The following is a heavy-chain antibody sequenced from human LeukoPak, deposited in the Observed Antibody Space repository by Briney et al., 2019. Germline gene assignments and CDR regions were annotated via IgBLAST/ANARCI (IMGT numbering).Heavy chain of an antibody. J-gene: IGHJ4*02. CDR2: INPSGGST. D-gene: IGHD5-18*01. Sequence: ASVMVSCKASGYTVTSYYMDGVRQAPGQWLEWMGIINPSGGSTSYAQKFQGRVTITRDTSTSTVYMELSSLRSEDTAVYYCARALNGYSYANWGQGTLVTVSS. V-gene: IGHV1-46*01. CDR1: GYTVTSYY. CDR3: ARALNGYSYAN.